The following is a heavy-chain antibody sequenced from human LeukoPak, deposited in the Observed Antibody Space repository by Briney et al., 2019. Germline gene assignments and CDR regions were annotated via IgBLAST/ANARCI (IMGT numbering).Heavy chain of an antibody. V-gene: IGHV5-51*01. CDR2: IYPADSNT. D-gene: IGHD2-21*02. Sequence: GGSLRLSCQGSGYSFTNYWIAWVRQMSGKGLEFMGFIYPADSNTRYSPSFQGQVTISADKSISTAYLQWSSLKASDTAMYYCARLKYGDSEPFDYWGQGTLVTVSS. J-gene: IGHJ4*02. CDR1: GYSFTNYW. CDR3: ARLKYGDSEPFDY.